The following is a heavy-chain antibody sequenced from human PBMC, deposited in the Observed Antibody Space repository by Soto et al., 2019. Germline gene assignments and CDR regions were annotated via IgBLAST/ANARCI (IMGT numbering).Heavy chain of an antibody. D-gene: IGHD3-22*01. CDR2: IYTSGSA. J-gene: IGHJ6*02. CDR3: ARGGDSYYGMDV. CDR1: PGSISIQY. Sequence: PSLTLRFTCILCPGSISIQYWSWIPQHDGKGLEWIGSIYTSGSANYNPSLKSRVAMSGDTSKNQFSLKLNSVAGADTAVYYCARGGDSYYGMDVWGQGTTVTVS. V-gene: IGHV4-4*07.